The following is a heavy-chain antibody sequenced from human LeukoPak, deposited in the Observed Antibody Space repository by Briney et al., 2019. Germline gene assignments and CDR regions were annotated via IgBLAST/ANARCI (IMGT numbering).Heavy chain of an antibody. CDR3: AKAVYYYFWSGYFFDY. J-gene: IGHJ4*02. CDR2: ISVSGGST. CDR1: RFTFSSYA. D-gene: IGHD3-3*01. Sequence: GGSLRLSSAAPRFTFSSYAMRWVRQAPGKGLEWASAISVSGGSTYYADSVQGRFTTSRDNSMTTLYLNMNSMRAEDTAVYYCAKAVYYYFWSGYFFDYWGQGTLVTVSS. V-gene: IGHV3-23*01.